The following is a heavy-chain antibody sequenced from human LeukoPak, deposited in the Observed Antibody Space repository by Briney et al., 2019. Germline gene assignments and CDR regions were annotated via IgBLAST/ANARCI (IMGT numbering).Heavy chain of an antibody. CDR2: IIPIFGTA. V-gene: IGHV1-69*13. CDR3: ARAKYGYAKNWFDP. D-gene: IGHD5-12*01. CDR1: GGTLSSYA. Sequence: SVKVSCKASGGTLSSYAISWVRQAPGQGLEWMGGIIPIFGTANYAQKFQGRVTIPADESTSTAYTELSSLRSEDTAVYYCARAKYGYAKNWFDPWGQGTLVTVSS. J-gene: IGHJ5*02.